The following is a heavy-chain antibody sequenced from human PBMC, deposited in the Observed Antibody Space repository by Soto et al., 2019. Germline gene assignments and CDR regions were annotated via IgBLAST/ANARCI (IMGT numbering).Heavy chain of an antibody. J-gene: IGHJ4*02. V-gene: IGHV3-66*01. CDR2: IYSGGGT. CDR1: GFTVSSKY. D-gene: IGHD4-17*01. CDR3: ATGVGDYQRVLVY. Sequence: PGGSLRLSCAASGFTVSSKYMTWVRQAPGKGLEWVSFIYSGGGTDYADSVKGRFTISRDNSKDTLYLQMNSLRAEDTAVYYCATGVGDYQRVLVYWGQGTLVTVSS.